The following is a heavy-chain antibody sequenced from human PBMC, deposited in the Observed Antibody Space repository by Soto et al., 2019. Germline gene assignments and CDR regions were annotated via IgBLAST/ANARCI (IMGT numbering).Heavy chain of an antibody. CDR2: IWYDGSNK. D-gene: IGHD3-3*01. CDR3: ARDLYDFWSGYYCIDY. J-gene: IGHJ4*02. Sequence: GGSLRLSCAASGFTFSSYGMHWVRQAPGKGLEWVAVIWYDGSNKYYADSVKGRFTISRDNSKNTLYLQMNSLRAEDTAVYYCARDLYDFWSGYYCIDYWGQGTLVTVSS. CDR1: GFTFSSYG. V-gene: IGHV3-33*01.